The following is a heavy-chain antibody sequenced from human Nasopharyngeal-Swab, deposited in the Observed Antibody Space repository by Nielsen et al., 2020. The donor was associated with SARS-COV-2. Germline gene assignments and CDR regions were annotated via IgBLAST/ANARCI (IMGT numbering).Heavy chain of an antibody. Sequence: GESLKISWAASGCTFSSYGMHWVRQAPGKGLEWVAVIWYDGSNKYYADSVKGRFTISRDNSKNTLYLQMNSLRAEDTAVYYCARMGTYYYDLLYGMDVWGQGTTVTVSS. D-gene: IGHD3-22*01. V-gene: IGHV3-33*01. CDR3: ARMGTYYYDLLYGMDV. CDR2: IWYDGSNK. J-gene: IGHJ6*02. CDR1: GCTFSSYG.